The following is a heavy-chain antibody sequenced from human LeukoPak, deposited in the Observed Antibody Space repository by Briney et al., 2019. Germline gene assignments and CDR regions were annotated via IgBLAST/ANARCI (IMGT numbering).Heavy chain of an antibody. D-gene: IGHD3-16*01. CDR1: GGSISSSSYY. V-gene: IGHV4-39*07. J-gene: IGHJ4*02. Sequence: SETLSLTCTVSGGSISSSSYYWGWIRQPPGKGLEWIGSIYYSGSTYYNPSLKSRVTISVDTSKNQFSLQLNSVTPEDTAVYFCARGEFGMITFGGLTARYYFDYWGQGTLVTVSS. CDR3: ARGEFGMITFGGLTARYYFDY. CDR2: IYYSGST.